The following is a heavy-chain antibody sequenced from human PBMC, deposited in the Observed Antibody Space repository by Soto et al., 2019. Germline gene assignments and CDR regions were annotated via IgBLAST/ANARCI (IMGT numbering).Heavy chain of an antibody. D-gene: IGHD5-18*01. V-gene: IGHV3-53*01. CDR1: GFTVSSNY. CDR3: ARGGGYSYGNNFDY. CDR2: IYSGGST. Sequence: GGSLRLSCAASGFTVSSNYMSWVRQAPGKGLEWVSVIYSGGSTYYADSVKGRFTISRDNSKNTLYLQMNSLRAEDTAVYYCARGGGYSYGNNFDYWGQGTLVTVSS. J-gene: IGHJ4*02.